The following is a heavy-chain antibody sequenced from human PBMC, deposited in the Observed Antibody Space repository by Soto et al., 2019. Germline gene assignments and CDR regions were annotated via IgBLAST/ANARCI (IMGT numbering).Heavy chain of an antibody. Sequence: QVQLVESGGGVVQPGRSLRLSCAASGFTFSSYAMHWVRQAPGKGLEWVAVISYDGSNKYYADSVKGRFTISRDNSKNTLYLQMNSLRAEDTAVYYCARGWTYYDILTGYPRLDVWGQGTTVTVSS. CDR1: GFTFSSYA. CDR3: ARGWTYYDILTGYPRLDV. J-gene: IGHJ6*02. CDR2: ISYDGSNK. V-gene: IGHV3-30-3*01. D-gene: IGHD3-9*01.